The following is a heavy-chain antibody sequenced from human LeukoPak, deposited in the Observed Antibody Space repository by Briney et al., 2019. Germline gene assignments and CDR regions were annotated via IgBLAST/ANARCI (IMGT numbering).Heavy chain of an antibody. J-gene: IGHJ4*02. D-gene: IGHD3-22*01. Sequence: PSETLSLTCTVSGGSISSYYWSWIRQPPGKGLEWIGYIYYSGSTNYNPSLKSRVTISVDTSKNQFSLKLSSVTAADTAVYYCARRGPYYYDSSGYYSAFDYWGQGTLVTVSS. V-gene: IGHV4-59*08. CDR2: IYYSGST. CDR3: ARRGPYYYDSSGYYSAFDY. CDR1: GGSISSYY.